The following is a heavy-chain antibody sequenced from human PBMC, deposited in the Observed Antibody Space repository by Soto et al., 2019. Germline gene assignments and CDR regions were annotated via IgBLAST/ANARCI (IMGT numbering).Heavy chain of an antibody. CDR3: AMVDVYVTPSPQDV. CDR2: VDAYNGNT. Sequence: GASVKVSCKTSGYSFTDYKLHWVRQAPGQGLEWMGWVDAYNGNTNYAQNLQGRVTLTTDTSTSTAYMELRSLRSNDTAVYYCAMVDVYVTPSPQDVWGQGTTVTVSS. V-gene: IGHV1-18*04. D-gene: IGHD3-16*01. CDR1: GYSFTDYK. J-gene: IGHJ6*02.